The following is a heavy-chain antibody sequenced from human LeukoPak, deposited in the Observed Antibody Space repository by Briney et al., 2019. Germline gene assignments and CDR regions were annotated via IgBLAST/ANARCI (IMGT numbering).Heavy chain of an antibody. Sequence: PGGSLRLSCAASGFTFSSYTMNWVRQAPGKGLEWVAAISSSSRDIFYADSVKGRVTISRDNSKNTLYLQMNSLRAEDTAVYYCAKDLRSSGYDYGYYFDYWGQGTLVTVSS. CDR2: ISSSSRDI. J-gene: IGHJ4*02. D-gene: IGHD5-12*01. CDR1: GFTFSSYT. CDR3: AKDLRSSGYDYGYYFDY. V-gene: IGHV3-21*04.